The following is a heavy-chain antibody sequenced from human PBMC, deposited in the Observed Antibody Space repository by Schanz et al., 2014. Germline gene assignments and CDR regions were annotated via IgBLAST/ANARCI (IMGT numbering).Heavy chain of an antibody. CDR1: GFTFSQYG. Sequence: QVFLAESGGGVVQPGRSLRLSCAASGFTFSQYGMHWVRQAPGKGREWVAVISYDGTNEYYAESVKGRFTISRDNAKNTFYLHMNSLRNEDTAVYFCAKDRGDGYSNGIFQYWGLGTLVTVSS. V-gene: IGHV3-30*18. D-gene: IGHD5-18*01. J-gene: IGHJ4*02. CDR2: ISYDGTNE. CDR3: AKDRGDGYSNGIFQY.